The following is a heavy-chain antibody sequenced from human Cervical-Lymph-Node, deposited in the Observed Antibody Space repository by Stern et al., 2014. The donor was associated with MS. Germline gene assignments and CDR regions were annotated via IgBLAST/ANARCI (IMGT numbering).Heavy chain of an antibody. CDR3: ATHRGRVTYYYGMDV. CDR1: GYTLSEIS. Sequence: QLVQSGAEVKKPGASGKVSCKGSGYTLSEISMHWVRQAPGKGLEWMGGFDPEDDEARYAQKFQGRVTMAEDRSTDTAYMELSSLRSEDTAVYYCATHRGRVTYYYGMDVWGQGTTVTVSS. CDR2: FDPEDDEA. V-gene: IGHV1-24*01. J-gene: IGHJ6*02. D-gene: IGHD2-21*02.